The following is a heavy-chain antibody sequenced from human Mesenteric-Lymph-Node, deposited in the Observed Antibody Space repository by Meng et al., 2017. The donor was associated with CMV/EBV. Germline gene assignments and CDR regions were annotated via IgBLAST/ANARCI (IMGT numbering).Heavy chain of an antibody. CDR1: GGSISSSTLD. V-gene: IGHV4-39*07. CDR2: GNYSGST. D-gene: IGHD2-2*02. J-gene: IGHJ5*02. Sequence: SETLSLTCTVSGGSISSSTLDWGRKRQPPGRGLEWIVSGNYSGSTYYTPALKSRVTMSVDPSKNQFSLVLSSVTAADTAVYYCVRGSGGYCTGTSCYTTWWFDPWGQGTLVTVSS. CDR3: VRGSGGYCTGTSCYTTWWFDP.